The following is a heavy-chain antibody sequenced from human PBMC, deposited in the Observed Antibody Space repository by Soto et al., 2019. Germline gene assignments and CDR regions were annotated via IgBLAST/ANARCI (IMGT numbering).Heavy chain of an antibody. V-gene: IGHV2-5*01. Sequence: QITLKESGPTLVKPTQTLTLTCTFSGFSLSARGVGVGWIRQPPGKALPWLALIYWNDDKRYSPSLQSRLTITKDASKNQVVFSMTNVDPADTATYYCAHSPWGAAPDYWGQGTLVTVSS. CDR3: AHSPWGAAPDY. J-gene: IGHJ4*02. D-gene: IGHD3-16*01. CDR1: GFSLSARGVG. CDR2: IYWNDDK.